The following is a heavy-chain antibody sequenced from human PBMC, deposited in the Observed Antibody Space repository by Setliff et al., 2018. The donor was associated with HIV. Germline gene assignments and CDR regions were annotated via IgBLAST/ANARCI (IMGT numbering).Heavy chain of an antibody. Sequence: PGGSLRLSCAASGFTFSTYTMNWVRQAPGKGLEWVSYISSSGSTIYYADSVKGRFTISRDNAKNSLYLQMNSLKTEDTAVYYCSTIDNRHRYHHYYDSVGYDYFHYWGQGTLVTVSS. CDR3: STIDNRHRYHHYYDSVGYDYFHY. V-gene: IGHV3-48*04. J-gene: IGHJ4*02. CDR1: GFTFSTYT. CDR2: ISSSGSTI. D-gene: IGHD3-22*01.